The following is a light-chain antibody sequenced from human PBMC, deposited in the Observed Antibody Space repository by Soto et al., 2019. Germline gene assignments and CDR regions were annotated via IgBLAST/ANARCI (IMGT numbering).Light chain of an antibody. V-gene: IGLV2-14*03. J-gene: IGLJ3*02. Sequence: QSVRTQPASVSGSPGQSISISCTGTSSDVGAYNYVSWYQQHPGKAPKLMVYDVSSRPSGVSNRFSGSKSGNTASLTISGLQAEGEADYYCSSYTYSSTLVFGGGTKVTVL. CDR3: SSYTYSSTLV. CDR2: DVS. CDR1: SSDVGAYNY.